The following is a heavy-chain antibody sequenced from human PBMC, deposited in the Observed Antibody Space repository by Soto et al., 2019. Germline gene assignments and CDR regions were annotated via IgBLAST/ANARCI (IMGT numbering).Heavy chain of an antibody. CDR3: ARGVGYSGYDYLAYFDY. J-gene: IGHJ4*02. D-gene: IGHD5-12*01. Sequence: EVQLVESGGGLVKPGGSLRLSCAASGFTFSSYSMNWVRQAPGKGLEWVSSISSSSSYIYYADSVKGRFTISRDNAKNTLYLQMNSLRAEDTAVYYCARGVGYSGYDYLAYFDYWGQGTLVTVSS. CDR2: ISSSSSYI. V-gene: IGHV3-21*01. CDR1: GFTFSSYS.